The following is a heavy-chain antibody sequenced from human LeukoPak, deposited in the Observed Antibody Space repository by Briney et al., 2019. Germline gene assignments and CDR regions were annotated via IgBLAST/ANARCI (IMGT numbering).Heavy chain of an antibody. Sequence: SETLSLTCTVSGGSISSSSYYWGWIRQPPGKGLEWIGSIYYSGSTYYNPSLKSRVTISVDTSKNQFSLKLSSVTAADTAVYYCARAGLGNWFDPWGQGTLVTVSS. D-gene: IGHD3-22*01. CDR3: ARAGLGNWFDP. CDR2: IYYSGST. CDR1: GGSISSSSYY. V-gene: IGHV4-39*01. J-gene: IGHJ5*02.